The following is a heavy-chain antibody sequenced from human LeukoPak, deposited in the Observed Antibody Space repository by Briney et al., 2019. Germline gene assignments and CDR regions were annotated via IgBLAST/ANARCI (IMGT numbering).Heavy chain of an antibody. CDR3: ARGNIVVVPARNYYYYYYMDV. Sequence: ASVKVSCKASGGTFSSCAISWVRQAPGQGLEWMGGIIPIFGTANYAQKFQGRVTITTDESTSTAYMELSSLRSEDTAVYYCARGNIVVVPARNYYYYYYMDVWGKGTTVTVSS. D-gene: IGHD2-2*01. CDR1: GGTFSSCA. CDR2: IIPIFGTA. J-gene: IGHJ6*03. V-gene: IGHV1-69*05.